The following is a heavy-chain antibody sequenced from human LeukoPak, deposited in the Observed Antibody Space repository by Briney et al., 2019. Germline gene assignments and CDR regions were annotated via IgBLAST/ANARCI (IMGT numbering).Heavy chain of an antibody. Sequence: GGSLRLSCATSGFIFSRYWMSWVRQAPGKGLEWVANINQDESEKNYVDSVKGRFTISRDNAKNSLDLQMNSLRAEDTAVYYCARDARRGAFDIWGQGTMVTVSS. CDR1: GFIFSRYW. CDR2: INQDESEK. V-gene: IGHV3-7*01. CDR3: ARDARRGAFDI. J-gene: IGHJ3*02.